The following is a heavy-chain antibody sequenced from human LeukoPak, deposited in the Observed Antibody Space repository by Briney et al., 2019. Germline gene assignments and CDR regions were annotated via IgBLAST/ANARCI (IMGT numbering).Heavy chain of an antibody. CDR2: IGGSSSSI. CDR1: GFTFSSHS. Sequence: PGGSLRLSCAASGFTFSSHSMNWVRQAPGEGLEWVSSIGGSSSSIYCADSVKSRFTISRDNAKNSLYLQMNSLRAEDTAVYYCAREEGESFDYWGQGTLVTVSS. V-gene: IGHV3-21*01. J-gene: IGHJ4*02. D-gene: IGHD3-16*01. CDR3: AREEGESFDY.